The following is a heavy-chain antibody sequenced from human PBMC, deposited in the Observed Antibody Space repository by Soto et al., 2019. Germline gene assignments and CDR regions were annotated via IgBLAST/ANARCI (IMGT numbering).Heavy chain of an antibody. Sequence: SETLSLTCTVCGGSICSSGYYWGWIRQPPGKGLEWIGSIYYSGSTYYNPSLKSRVTISVDTSKNQFSLKLSSVTAADTAVYYCARKPNIAAAGTWFDPWGQGTLVTVSS. J-gene: IGHJ5*02. D-gene: IGHD6-13*01. CDR1: GGSICSSGYY. CDR2: IYYSGST. CDR3: ARKPNIAAAGTWFDP. V-gene: IGHV4-39*07.